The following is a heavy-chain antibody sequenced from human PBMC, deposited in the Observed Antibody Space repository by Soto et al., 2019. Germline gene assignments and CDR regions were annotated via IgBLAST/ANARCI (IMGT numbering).Heavy chain of an antibody. Sequence: GAAVKVSCQASGYTFTSYGISWVRQAPGQGLEWMGWISAYNGNTNYAQKLQGRVTMTTDTSTSTAYMELRSLRSDDTAVDYCARRDNSAGNDSGYFDYWGQGTLVTVSS. V-gene: IGHV1-18*04. J-gene: IGHJ4*02. CDR1: GYTFTSYG. D-gene: IGHD6-19*01. CDR2: ISAYNGNT. CDR3: ARRDNSAGNDSGYFDY.